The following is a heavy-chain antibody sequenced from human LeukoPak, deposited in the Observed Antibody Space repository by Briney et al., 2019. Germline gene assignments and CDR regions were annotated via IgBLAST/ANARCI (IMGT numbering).Heavy chain of an antibody. V-gene: IGHV3-7*01. Sequence: GGSLRLSCEASGFTFSNYWMNWVRQAPGKGLEWVANVKYDGSEKHYVDPVKGRFTISRDNAENSLYLQMNSLRAEDTAVYYCARTNNFDYWGQGTLVTVSS. CDR2: VKYDGSEK. CDR3: ARTNNFDY. CDR1: GFTFSNYW. J-gene: IGHJ4*02. D-gene: IGHD1-14*01.